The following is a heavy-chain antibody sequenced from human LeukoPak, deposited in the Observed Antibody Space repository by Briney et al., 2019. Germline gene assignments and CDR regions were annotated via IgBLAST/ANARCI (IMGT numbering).Heavy chain of an antibody. CDR2: IYYSGST. CDR1: GDSISSYY. J-gene: IGHJ4*02. Sequence: SETLSLTCTVSGDSISSYYWSWIRQPPGKGLEWIGYIYYSGSTNYNPSLKSRVTISVDTSKNQFSLKLSSVTAADTAVYYCARDYDSSGYSGFDYWGQGTLVTVSS. V-gene: IGHV4-59*01. D-gene: IGHD3-22*01. CDR3: ARDYDSSGYSGFDY.